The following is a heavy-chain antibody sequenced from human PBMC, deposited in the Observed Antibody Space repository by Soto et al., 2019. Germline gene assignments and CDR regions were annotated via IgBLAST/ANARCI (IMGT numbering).Heavy chain of an antibody. CDR1: GGSITSSSYY. CDR2: IYYSGST. V-gene: IGHV4-39*01. J-gene: IGHJ5*02. D-gene: IGHD4-17*01. Sequence: QLQLQESGPGLVKPSETLSLTCTVSGGSITSSSYYWGWIRQPPGKGLEWIGSIYYSGSTYYNPSLKSRVTISVDTSKNQFSLKLSSVTAADTAVYYCARSTVTTWGWFDPWGQGTLVTVSS. CDR3: ARSTVTTWGWFDP.